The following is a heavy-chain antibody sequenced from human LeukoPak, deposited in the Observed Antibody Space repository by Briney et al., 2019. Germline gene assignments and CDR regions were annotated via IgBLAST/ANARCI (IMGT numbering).Heavy chain of an antibody. V-gene: IGHV4-4*07. CDR3: AREQYYYDSSSDAFDI. CDR2: IYTSGST. J-gene: IGHJ3*02. Sequence: SETLSLTCTVSGGSISSYYRSWIRQPAGKGLEWIGRIYTSGSTNYNPSLKSRVTMSVDTSKNQFSLKLSSVTAADTAVYYCAREQYYYDSSSDAFDIWGQGTMVTVSS. CDR1: GGSISSYY. D-gene: IGHD3-22*01.